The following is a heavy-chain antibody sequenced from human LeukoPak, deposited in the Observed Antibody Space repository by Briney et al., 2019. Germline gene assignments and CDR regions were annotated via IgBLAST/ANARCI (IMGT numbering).Heavy chain of an antibody. CDR1: GFTFSSYG. J-gene: IGHJ4*02. Sequence: SGGSLRLSCAASGFTFSSYGMHWVRQAPGKGLEWVAVIWYDGSNKYYADSVKGRFTISRDTFQNTLYLQLNSLRVDDTAIYYCAKVNYYQPYFWGQGTLVTVSS. CDR2: IWYDGSNK. CDR3: AKVNYYQPYF. D-gene: IGHD2-2*01. V-gene: IGHV3-33*06.